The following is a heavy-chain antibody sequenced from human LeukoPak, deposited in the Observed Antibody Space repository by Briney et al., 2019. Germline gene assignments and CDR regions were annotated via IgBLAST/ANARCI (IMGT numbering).Heavy chain of an antibody. CDR1: GYSFTTYW. CDR3: ARHGDCSGGSCYPPYYGMDV. D-gene: IGHD2-15*01. Sequence: GESLKISCKGSGYSFTTYWLGWVRQMPGKGLEWMGIIYPGDSDTRYSPSFQGQVTISADKSISTAYLQWSSLKASDTAMYYCARHGDCSGGSCYPPYYGMDVWGQGTTVTVSS. CDR2: IYPGDSDT. V-gene: IGHV5-51*01. J-gene: IGHJ6*02.